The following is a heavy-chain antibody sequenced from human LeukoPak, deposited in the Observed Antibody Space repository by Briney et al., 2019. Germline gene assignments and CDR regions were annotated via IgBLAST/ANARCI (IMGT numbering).Heavy chain of an antibody. CDR1: GGSISSYY. Sequence: SETLSLTCTVSGGSISSYYWSWIRQPPGKGLEWIGYIYYSGSTNYNPSLKSRVTISVDTSKNQFSLKLSSVTAADTAVYYCARSVVIPYYFDYWGQGTLVTVSS. V-gene: IGHV4-59*08. CDR3: ARSVVIPYYFDY. CDR2: IYYSGST. D-gene: IGHD3-22*01. J-gene: IGHJ4*02.